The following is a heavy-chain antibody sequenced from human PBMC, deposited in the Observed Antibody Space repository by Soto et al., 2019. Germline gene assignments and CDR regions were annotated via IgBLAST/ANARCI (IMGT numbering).Heavy chain of an antibody. D-gene: IGHD4-4*01. CDR1: GFTVSSNY. CDR3: ARGEKYSKLYYYYYMDV. V-gene: IGHV3-53*04. J-gene: IGHJ6*03. Sequence: ESGGGLVQPGGSLRLSCAASGFTVSSNYMSWVRQAPGKGLEWVSVIYSGGSTYYADSVKGRFTISRHNSKNTLYLQMNSLRAEDTAVYYCARGEKYSKLYYYYYMDVWGKGTTVTVSS. CDR2: IYSGGST.